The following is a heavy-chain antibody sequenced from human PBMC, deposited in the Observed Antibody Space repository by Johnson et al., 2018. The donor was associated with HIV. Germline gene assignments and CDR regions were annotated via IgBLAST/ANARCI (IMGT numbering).Heavy chain of an antibody. CDR3: AREDSSGWLGVGAFDI. J-gene: IGHJ3*02. V-gene: IGHV3-11*04. Sequence: QVQLVESGGGLVKPGGSLRLSCAASGFTFTDYYMNWMRQAPGKGLEWVSHISSSGSTIYYADSVKGRFTISRDNSKNTLYLQVNSLRAEDTAVYYCAREDSSGWLGVGAFDIWGQGTMVAVSS. CDR1: GFTFTDYY. CDR2: ISSSGSTI. D-gene: IGHD6-19*01.